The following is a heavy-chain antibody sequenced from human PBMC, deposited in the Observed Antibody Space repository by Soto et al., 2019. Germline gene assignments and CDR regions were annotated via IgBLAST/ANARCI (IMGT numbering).Heavy chain of an antibody. CDR3: AADSRYCSGGNCEDY. CDR2: IVVGSGHT. Sequence: SVQVSCQASGFTFTSSAVQWVRQARGQRLEWIGWIVVGSGHTNYAQKFQERVTITRDMSTSTAYMELSSLRSEDTAVYYCAADSRYCSGGNCEDYWGQGTLVTVSS. J-gene: IGHJ4*02. D-gene: IGHD2-15*01. V-gene: IGHV1-58*01. CDR1: GFTFTSSA.